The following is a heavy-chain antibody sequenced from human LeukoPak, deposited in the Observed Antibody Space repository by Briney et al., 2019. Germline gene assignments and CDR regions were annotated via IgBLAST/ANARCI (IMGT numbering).Heavy chain of an antibody. D-gene: IGHD5-12*01. CDR3: ARARPGYSGYDYYYYYMDV. Sequence: PSETLSLTCTVSGGSISSYYWSWIRQPAGKGLEWIGRIYTSGSTNYNPSLKSRVTMSVDTSKNQFSLKLSSVTAADTAVYYCARARPGYSGYDYYYYYMDVWGKGTTVTISS. V-gene: IGHV4-4*07. CDR1: GGSISSYY. CDR2: IYTSGST. J-gene: IGHJ6*03.